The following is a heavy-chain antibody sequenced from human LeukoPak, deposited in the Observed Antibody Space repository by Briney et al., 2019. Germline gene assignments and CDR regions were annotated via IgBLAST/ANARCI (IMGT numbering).Heavy chain of an antibody. CDR3: ARLLGEPMPEAFDI. J-gene: IGHJ3*02. CDR1: GGSISSYY. D-gene: IGHD3-10*01. Sequence: PSETLSLTCTVSGGSISSYYWSWIRQPPGKGLEWIGYIYYSGSTNYNPSLKSRVTISVDTSKNQFSLKLSSVTAADTAVYYCARLLGEPMPEAFDIWGQGTMVTVSS. V-gene: IGHV4-59*01. CDR2: IYYSGST.